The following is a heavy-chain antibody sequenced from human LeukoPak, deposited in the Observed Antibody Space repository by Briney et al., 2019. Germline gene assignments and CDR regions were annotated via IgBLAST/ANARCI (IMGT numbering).Heavy chain of an antibody. D-gene: IGHD3-16*02. CDR3: TRGYPIFDY. CDR2: ISRGSDYI. Sequence: GGSLRLSCAASGFTFRSYSMTWVRQAPGKGLEWVSCISRGSDYIYYADSVKGRFTISRGNAKNTLYLQMNSLRVEDTAVYYCTRGYPIFDYWGQGTLVTVSS. V-gene: IGHV3-21*01. CDR1: GFTFRSYS. J-gene: IGHJ4*02.